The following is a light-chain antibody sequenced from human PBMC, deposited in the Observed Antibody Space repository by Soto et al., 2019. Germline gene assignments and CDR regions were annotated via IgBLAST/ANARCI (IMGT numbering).Light chain of an antibody. J-gene: IGKJ2*01. CDR1: QSLSSNY. Sequence: EIVLTQSPGTLSLSPGERATLSCRASQSLSSNYLAWYQQKPGQALRLLIFGASSRATGIPDRFSGSGSGTEFTLTISRLEPEDFAVYYCQQYGSSVRTFGQGTKLEIK. CDR2: GAS. CDR3: QQYGSSVRT. V-gene: IGKV3-20*01.